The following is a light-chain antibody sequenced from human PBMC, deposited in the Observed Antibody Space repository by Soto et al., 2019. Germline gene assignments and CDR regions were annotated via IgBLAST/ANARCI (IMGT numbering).Light chain of an antibody. CDR2: GAS. V-gene: IGKV3-15*01. Sequence: EIVMTQSPATLSVSPGERATLSCRASQSVSSNLAWYQQKPGQAPRLLIYGASTRATAIPARFSGSGSGTEFTLTISSLQSEDFAVYYCQQYNNWPLTFGGGTQVEIK. CDR1: QSVSSN. J-gene: IGKJ4*01. CDR3: QQYNNWPLT.